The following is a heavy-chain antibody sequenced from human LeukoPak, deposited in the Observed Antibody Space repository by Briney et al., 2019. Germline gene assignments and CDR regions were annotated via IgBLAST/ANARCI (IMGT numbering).Heavy chain of an antibody. J-gene: IGHJ4*02. CDR1: GYSFTSYW. D-gene: IGHD1-1*01. CDR3: ARTYNWNDLWYFDY. V-gene: IGHV5-51*01. CDR2: IYPGDSDT. Sequence: HGESLKISCKGSGYSFTSYWIGWVRPMPGKGLEWMGIIYPGDSDTRYSPSFQGQVTISADKSISTAYLQWSGLKASDTAMYYCARTYNWNDLWYFDYWGQGTLVTVSS.